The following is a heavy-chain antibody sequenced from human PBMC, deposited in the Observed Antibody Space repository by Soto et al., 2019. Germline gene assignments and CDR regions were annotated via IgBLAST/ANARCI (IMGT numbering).Heavy chain of an antibody. CDR1: GYTFTSYG. V-gene: IGHV1-18*01. J-gene: IGHJ4*02. D-gene: IGHD4-17*01. Sequence: QVQLVQAGAEVKKPGASVKVSCKASGYTFTSYGISWVRQAPGQALEWMGWISAYNGNTNYAQKLQGRVTMTTDTSPSTAYMELRSLRSDDTAVYYCARDPSYGDYEYYFDHWGQGTLVTVSS. CDR2: ISAYNGNT. CDR3: ARDPSYGDYEYYFDH.